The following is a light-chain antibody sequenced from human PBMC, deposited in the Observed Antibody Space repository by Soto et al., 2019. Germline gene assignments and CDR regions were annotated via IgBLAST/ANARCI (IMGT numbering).Light chain of an antibody. CDR2: VAS. J-gene: IGKJ4*01. Sequence: DIQMTQSPSSLSASVGDRVTITCRASQVINRFLNWYRQRPGRAPELLISVASSLQSGVPSRFSGSGSGTDFTLTISSLQPEDFAVYYCQQSYTTPNTFGGGTKVEIK. CDR3: QQSYTTPNT. V-gene: IGKV1-39*01. CDR1: QVINRF.